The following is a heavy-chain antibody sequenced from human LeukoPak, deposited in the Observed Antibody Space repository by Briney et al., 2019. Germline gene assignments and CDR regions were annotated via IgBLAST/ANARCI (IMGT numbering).Heavy chain of an antibody. Sequence: PGGSLRLSCAASGFTVSGTYMNWVRQAPGKGLEWVSLIYSGGDTYYADSVKGRFTISRDNSKNTPYLQMNSLRAEDSAVYYCARTSGTSDFDSWGQGTLVTASP. CDR1: GFTVSGTY. V-gene: IGHV3-66*01. CDR3: ARTSGTSDFDS. D-gene: IGHD2-2*01. CDR2: IYSGGDT. J-gene: IGHJ4*02.